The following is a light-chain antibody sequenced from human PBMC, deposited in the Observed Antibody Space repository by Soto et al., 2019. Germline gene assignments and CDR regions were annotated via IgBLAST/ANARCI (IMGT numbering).Light chain of an antibody. J-gene: IGKJ1*01. CDR1: QSISDT. V-gene: IGKV3-15*01. Sequence: EIVLPQSPATLSLSPGESSTLSGRASQSISDTLAWYQQKPGQAPRLLIYSASRRATGFPGRFSGSGSGTDFTLTISSLQSEELAVYYCKQYNNWPWTVGKGTKVDIK. CDR3: KQYNNWPWT. CDR2: SAS.